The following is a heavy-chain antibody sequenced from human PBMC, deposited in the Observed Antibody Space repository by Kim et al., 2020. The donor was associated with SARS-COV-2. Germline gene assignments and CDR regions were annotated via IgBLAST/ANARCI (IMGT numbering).Heavy chain of an antibody. Sequence: GGSLRLSCAASGFTFSRYIMNWVRQAPGKGLEWVSSISSSSSYIYCADSVKGRFTVSRDNANNSLYLQMNSLRVEDTAVYFCATEGTAGYYYDYWGQGTRVAVYS. J-gene: IGHJ4*02. CDR3: ATEGTAGYYYDY. D-gene: IGHD3-9*01. V-gene: IGHV3-21*01. CDR1: GFTFSRYI. CDR2: ISSSSSYI.